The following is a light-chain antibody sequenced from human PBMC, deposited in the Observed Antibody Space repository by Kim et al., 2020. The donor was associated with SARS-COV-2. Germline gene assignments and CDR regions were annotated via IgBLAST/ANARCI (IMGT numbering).Light chain of an antibody. CDR3: QEYETNYQT. CDR2: KAS. CDR1: RSISSW. V-gene: IGKV1-5*03. J-gene: IGKJ1*01. Sequence: ASVGDRVTINCWGSRSISSWLAWYQQKTGEAPKLLISKASSLESRVPSRFSGSGSGTEYTLTISSLQPDDFATYYYQEYETNYQTFGQGTKVEIK.